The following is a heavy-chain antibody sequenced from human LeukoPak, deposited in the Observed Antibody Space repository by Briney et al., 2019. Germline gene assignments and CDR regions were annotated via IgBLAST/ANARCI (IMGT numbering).Heavy chain of an antibody. CDR3: ARVPQYTFGYPTYDY. J-gene: IGHJ4*02. Sequence: GASVKVSCKASGYIFTDYHLHWVRQAPGQGLEWMGDTNLRNGQFKFAKKFQGRATMTRDPSISTLYMDLSGLTPDDTAVYYCARVPQYTFGYPTYDYWGQGTLVTVSS. D-gene: IGHD2-2*03. CDR1: GYIFTDYH. CDR2: TNLRNGQF. V-gene: IGHV1-2*02.